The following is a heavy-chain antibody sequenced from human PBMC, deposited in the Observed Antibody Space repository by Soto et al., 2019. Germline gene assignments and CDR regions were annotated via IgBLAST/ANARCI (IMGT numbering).Heavy chain of an antibody. CDR2: IYYSGRT. V-gene: IGHV4-39*01. CDR3: ARKRTAVVTQAYFDH. Sequence: PXATLSLISIVSGESMSSRSYYSGGIRQPPGKGLEWIGSIYYSGRTYYNPSFKSRVTISIDTSKNQFSLKLSSVTATDTAVYYCARKRTAVVTQAYFDHWGQGALVTVSS. J-gene: IGHJ4*02. D-gene: IGHD2-21*02. CDR1: GESMSSRSYY.